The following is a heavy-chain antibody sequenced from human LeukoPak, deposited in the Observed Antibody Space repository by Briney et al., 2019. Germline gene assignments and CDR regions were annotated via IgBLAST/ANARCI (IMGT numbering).Heavy chain of an antibody. J-gene: IGHJ5*02. CDR2: IMPLFGTA. V-gene: IGHV1-69*05. D-gene: IGHD2-21*02. Sequence: SVKVSCKTSGGTLNESAISWVRQAPGQGLEWLGGIMPLFGTAGYAQKFQGRVTITKDESTRTAYLELISLTSDDTAVYYCALDFHCDCECGGFEIWGRGTLVTVSS. CDR1: GGTLNESA. CDR3: ALDFHCDCECGGFEI.